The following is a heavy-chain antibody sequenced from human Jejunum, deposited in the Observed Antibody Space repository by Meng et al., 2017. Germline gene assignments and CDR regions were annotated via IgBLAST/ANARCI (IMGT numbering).Heavy chain of an antibody. J-gene: IGHJ4*02. CDR3: EKVHYSTGWHYFHY. CDR1: GFTFADHA. Sequence: GGSLRPSCAASGFTFADHAMHWVRQAPGEGLEWVCLISRDGLTTQYADSVKGRFTISRDNSKNSLYLQMDSLRAEDTAFYYCEKVHYSTGWHYFHYWGQGTLVTVSS. V-gene: IGHV3-43D*03. D-gene: IGHD6-19*01. CDR2: ISRDGLTT.